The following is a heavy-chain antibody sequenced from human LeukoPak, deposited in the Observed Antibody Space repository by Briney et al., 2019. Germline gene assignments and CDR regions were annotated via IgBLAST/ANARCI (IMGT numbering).Heavy chain of an antibody. V-gene: IGHV3-7*01. CDR3: ARDSSSWENWYFDL. CDR2: VQHIGGET. J-gene: IGHJ2*01. Sequence: QRGGSLRLSCAGSGFTFSNSWMGWVRQAPGKGLEWVANVQHIGGETYYVDSEKGRFTISRDNAKNSLYLQMNSLRAEDTAVYYCARDSSSWENWYFDLWGRGTLVTVSS. CDR1: GFTFSNSW. D-gene: IGHD6-13*01.